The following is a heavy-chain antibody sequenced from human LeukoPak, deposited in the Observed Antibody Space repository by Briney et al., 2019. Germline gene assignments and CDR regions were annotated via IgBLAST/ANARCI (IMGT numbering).Heavy chain of an antibody. Sequence: PSETLSLTCTVSGGSLSSYYWSWIRQPPGKGLEWIGYIYYSGSTNYNPSLTSRVTISVDTSKNQFSLELSSVTAADTAVYYCARENGCNFIDYWGQGTLVTVSS. J-gene: IGHJ4*02. D-gene: IGHD5-24*01. CDR2: IYYSGST. CDR3: ARENGCNFIDY. CDR1: GGSLSSYY. V-gene: IGHV4-59*01.